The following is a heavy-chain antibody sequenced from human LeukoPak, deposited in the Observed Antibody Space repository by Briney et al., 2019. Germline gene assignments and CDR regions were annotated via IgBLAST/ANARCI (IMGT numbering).Heavy chain of an antibody. D-gene: IGHD1-20*01. Sequence: ASVKVSCKASGYTFTGYYMHWVRQAPGQGLEWMGWINPNSGVTNYAQKFQGRVTMTRETSISTAYMELRRLRSDDTAVYYCAREYNWNPFDYWGQGTLVTVSS. V-gene: IGHV1-2*02. J-gene: IGHJ4*02. CDR2: INPNSGVT. CDR1: GYTFTGYY. CDR3: AREYNWNPFDY.